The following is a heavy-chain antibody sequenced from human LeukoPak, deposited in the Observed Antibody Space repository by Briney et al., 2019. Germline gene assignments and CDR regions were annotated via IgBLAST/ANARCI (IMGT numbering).Heavy chain of an antibody. Sequence: SKTLSLTCAVYGGSFSGYYWSWIRQPPGKGLEWIGEINRGGSTNYNPSLKSRVTISVETSKNQFSLKLSSVTAADTAVYYCARGYGSGSYYGHWGQGTLVTVSS. J-gene: IGHJ4*02. CDR3: ARGYGSGSYYGH. CDR1: GGSFSGYY. V-gene: IGHV4-34*01. CDR2: INRGGST. D-gene: IGHD3-10*01.